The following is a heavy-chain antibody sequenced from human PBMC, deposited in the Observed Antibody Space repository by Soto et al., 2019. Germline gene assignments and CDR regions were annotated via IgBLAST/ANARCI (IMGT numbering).Heavy chain of an antibody. Sequence: QVQLVQSGAEVKKPGSSVKVSCKASGGTFSSYAISWVRQAPGQGLEWMGGIIPIFGTANYAQKFQGRVTITADESTSTAYMELSSLRSEDTALYYCARVFAGAVAGTDFSYYYGMDVWGQGTTVTVSS. J-gene: IGHJ6*02. CDR3: ARVFAGAVAGTDFSYYYGMDV. CDR1: GGTFSSYA. V-gene: IGHV1-69*12. D-gene: IGHD6-19*01. CDR2: IIPIFGTA.